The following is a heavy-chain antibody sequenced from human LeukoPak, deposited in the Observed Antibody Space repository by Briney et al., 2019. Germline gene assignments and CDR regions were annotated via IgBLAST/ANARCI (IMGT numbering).Heavy chain of an antibody. CDR3: ARLPYYYDSSGYDP. J-gene: IGHJ5*02. Sequence: ASVKVSCKASGGTFSSYAISWVRQAPGQGLEWMGGIIPIFGTANYAQKFQGRVTITADESTSTAYMELSSLRSEDTAVYYCARLPYYYDSSGYDPWGQGTLVTVSS. CDR2: IIPIFGTA. CDR1: GGTFSSYA. D-gene: IGHD3-22*01. V-gene: IGHV1-69*13.